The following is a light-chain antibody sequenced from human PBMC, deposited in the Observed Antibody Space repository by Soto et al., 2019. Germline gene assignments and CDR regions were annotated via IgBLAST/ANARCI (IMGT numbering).Light chain of an antibody. J-gene: IGLJ2*01. Sequence: QSVLTQPASVSGSPGQSITISCTGTSSDVGGYDLVSWYQQHPGKAPKLMIFEGNKRPSGVSNRFSGSKSGDTASLTVSGLQAEDEADYYCCSYAGSSTVVFGGGTKLTVL. V-gene: IGLV2-23*01. CDR2: EGN. CDR1: SSDVGGYDL. CDR3: CSYAGSSTVV.